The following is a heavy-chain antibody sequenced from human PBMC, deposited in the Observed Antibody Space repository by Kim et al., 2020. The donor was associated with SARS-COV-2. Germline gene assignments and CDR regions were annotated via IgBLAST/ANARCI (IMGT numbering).Heavy chain of an antibody. V-gene: IGHV3-23*01. J-gene: IGHJ6*02. D-gene: IGHD3-16*01. Sequence: GGSLRLSCAASGFTFTSYAMTWVRQAPGKGLEWVSGLTGGGGRSYYADSVQGRFTISRDNFKSTLHLQMNRLRADDTAVYYCAKMRADYATTPYFYYVMDVWGQGTAVTVSS. CDR2: LTGGGGRS. CDR1: GFTFTSYA. CDR3: AKMRADYATTPYFYYVMDV.